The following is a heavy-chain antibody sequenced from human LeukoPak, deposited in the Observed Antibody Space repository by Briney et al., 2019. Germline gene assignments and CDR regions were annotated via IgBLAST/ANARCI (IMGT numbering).Heavy chain of an antibody. J-gene: IGHJ4*02. D-gene: IGHD3-10*01. CDR3: ARSARWFGELLPNFDY. Sequence: SETLSLTCTVSGGSFNSGIYYWSWIRQPAGKGLEWIGRIFLSGRTNYNPSLKSRVTISLDTSKNQFSLKLSSVTAADTAVYYCARSARWFGELLPNFDYWGQGTLVTVSS. CDR1: GGSFNSGIYY. CDR2: IFLSGRT. V-gene: IGHV4-61*10.